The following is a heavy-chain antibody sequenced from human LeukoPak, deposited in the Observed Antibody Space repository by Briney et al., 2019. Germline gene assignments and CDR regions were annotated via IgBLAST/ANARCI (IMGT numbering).Heavy chain of an antibody. CDR1: GFTFSDYY. CDR3: ARDLGYYGSGGYDY. J-gene: IGHJ4*02. CDR2: ISSSSSYT. V-gene: IGHV3-11*06. Sequence: GGSLRLSCAASGFTFSDYYMSWIRQAPGKGLEWVSYISSSSSYTNYADSVKGRFTISRDNAKNSLYLQMNSLRAEDTAVYYCARDLGYYGSGGYDYWGQGTLVTVSS. D-gene: IGHD3-10*01.